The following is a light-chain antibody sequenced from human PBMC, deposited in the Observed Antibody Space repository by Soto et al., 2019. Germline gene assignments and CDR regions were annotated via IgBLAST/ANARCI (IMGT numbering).Light chain of an antibody. Sequence: DIPMTQSPSTLSGSVGDRVTITCRASQTISSWLAWYQQKPGKAPKLLIYAASSLQSGVPSRFSGSGSGTDFTLTISSLQPEDFATYYCQQSYSTPPLTFGQGTRLEIK. J-gene: IGKJ5*01. CDR1: QTISSW. V-gene: IGKV1-39*01. CDR2: AAS. CDR3: QQSYSTPPLT.